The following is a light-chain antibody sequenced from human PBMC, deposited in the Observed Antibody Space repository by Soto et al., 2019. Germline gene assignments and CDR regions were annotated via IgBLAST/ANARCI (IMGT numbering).Light chain of an antibody. V-gene: IGKV3-11*01. CDR3: QQRLNWPPG. J-gene: IGKJ1*01. CDR2: DAS. Sequence: EFVLTQSPATLSVAPGERVTFSCRASQGVSRKLAWYQHKPGQAPRLLIYDASNRATGVPARFSGSRSGTDFTLTISDLEPADFGLYYCQQRLNWPPGFGQGTKVDIK. CDR1: QGVSRK.